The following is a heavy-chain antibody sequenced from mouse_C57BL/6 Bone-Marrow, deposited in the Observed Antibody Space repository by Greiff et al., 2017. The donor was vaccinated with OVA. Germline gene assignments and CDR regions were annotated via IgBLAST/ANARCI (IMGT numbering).Heavy chain of an antibody. CDR3: ARQIYSPWFAY. CDR1: GFTFSSYG. V-gene: IGHV5-6*01. CDR2: ISSGGSYT. D-gene: IGHD1-3*01. J-gene: IGHJ3*01. Sequence: EVQVVESGGDLVKPGGSLKLSCAASGFTFSSYGMSWVRQTPDKRLEWVATISSGGSYTYYPDSVKGRFTISRDNAKNTLYLQMSSLKSEDTAMYYCARQIYSPWFAYWGQGTLVTVSA.